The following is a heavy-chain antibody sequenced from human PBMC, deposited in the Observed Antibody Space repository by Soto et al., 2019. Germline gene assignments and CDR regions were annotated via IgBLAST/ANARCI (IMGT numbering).Heavy chain of an antibody. CDR1: NGSVSNSY. D-gene: IGHD6-13*01. J-gene: IGHJ5*02. CDR3: ARSSRQESRFDP. CDR2: IYTSGST. V-gene: IGHV4-4*07. Sequence: QVQLQESGPVLVEPSETLSLSCTVSNGSVSNSYWYWIRKPAGKGLEWNGRIYTSGSTTYNPSLRSRVTMSVDTPKNQLTLKLNAVTAADTAVYYCARSSRQESRFDPWGQGTLVTVSS.